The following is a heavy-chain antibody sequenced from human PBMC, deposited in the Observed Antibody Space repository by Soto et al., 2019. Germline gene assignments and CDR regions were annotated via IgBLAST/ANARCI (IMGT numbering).Heavy chain of an antibody. D-gene: IGHD4-4*01. V-gene: IGHV4-59*01. Sequence: SETLSLTCTVSGGSMSSSYWSWIRQSPGKGLEWIGFVYYGGTNYNPSFESRVTMSVDTPKNQFSLELSSVTAADTAVYYCVSYRGAFYFDHWGQGALVTVSS. CDR2: VYYGGT. J-gene: IGHJ4*02. CDR1: GGSMSSSY. CDR3: VSYRGAFYFDH.